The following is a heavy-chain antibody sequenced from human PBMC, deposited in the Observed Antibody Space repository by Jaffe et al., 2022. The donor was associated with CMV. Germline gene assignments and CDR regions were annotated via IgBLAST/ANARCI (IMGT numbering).Heavy chain of an antibody. Sequence: EVQLVESGGGLVQPGGSLRLSCAASGFTFSSYAMHWVRQAPGKGLEYVSAISSNGGSTYYANSVKGRFTISRDNSKNTLYLQMGSLRAEDMAVYYCATGIDWSDYWGQGTLVTVSS. J-gene: IGHJ4*02. D-gene: IGHD3-9*01. CDR3: ATGIDWSDY. CDR1: GFTFSSYA. V-gene: IGHV3-64*01. CDR2: ISSNGGST.